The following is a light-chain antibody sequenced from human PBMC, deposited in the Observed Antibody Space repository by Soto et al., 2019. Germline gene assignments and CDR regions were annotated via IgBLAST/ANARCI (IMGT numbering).Light chain of an antibody. CDR3: SSYAGSNNLGV. CDR1: SSDIGGYNY. CDR2: EVS. V-gene: IGLV2-8*01. J-gene: IGLJ3*02. Sequence: QSALTQPPSASGSPGQSVTISCTGTSSDIGGYNYVSGYQHHPGKAPKVMIYEVSKRPSGVPDRFSGSKSGNTASLTVSGLQPEDEADYYCSSYAGSNNLGVFGGGTKLTVL.